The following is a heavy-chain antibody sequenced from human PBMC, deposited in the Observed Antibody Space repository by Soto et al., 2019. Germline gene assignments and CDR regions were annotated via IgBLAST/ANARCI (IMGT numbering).Heavy chain of an antibody. V-gene: IGHV3-11*06. CDR1: GFTFSDYY. CDR3: ARSGDNYNLLDY. Sequence: QVQLVESGGGVVKPGGSLRLSCAASGFTFSDYYMSWLRQAPGKGLEWISYSSNSGTFARYADSVKGRFSISRDNAKNSLYLHFDCLRGEDTAIYYCARSGDNYNLLDYWGQGTPVTVSS. CDR2: SSNSGTFA. J-gene: IGHJ4*02. D-gene: IGHD1-1*01.